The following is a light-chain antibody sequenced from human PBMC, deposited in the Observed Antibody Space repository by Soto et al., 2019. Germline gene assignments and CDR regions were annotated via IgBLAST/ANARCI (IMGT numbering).Light chain of an antibody. V-gene: IGKV3D-15*01. CDR2: DIS. J-gene: IGKJ4*01. CDR1: QSVSSN. CDR3: QQYNSWPLT. Sequence: ETVMTQSPATLSVSPGERATLSCRASQSVSSNLAWYQQKPGQPPRLLIYDISTRATGIPTRFSGSGSGTEFTLTISSLQSEDFAVHYCQQYNSWPLTFGGGTKVEIK.